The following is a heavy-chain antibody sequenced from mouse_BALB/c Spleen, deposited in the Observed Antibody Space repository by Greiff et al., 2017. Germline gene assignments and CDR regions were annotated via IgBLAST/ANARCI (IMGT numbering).Heavy chain of an antibody. CDR2: INSNGGST. V-gene: IGHV5-6-3*01. J-gene: IGHJ4*01. CDR1: GFTFSSYG. D-gene: IGHD2-14*01. CDR3: ARRYDGYAMDY. Sequence: EVMLVESGGGLVQPGGSLKLSCAASGFTFSSYGMSWVRQTPDKRLELVATINSNGGSTYYPDSVKGRFTISRDNAKNTLYLQMSSLKSEDTAMYYCARRYDGYAMDYWGQGTSVTVSS.